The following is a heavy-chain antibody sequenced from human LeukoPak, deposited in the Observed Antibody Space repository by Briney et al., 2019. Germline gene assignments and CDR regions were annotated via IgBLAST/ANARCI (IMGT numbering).Heavy chain of an antibody. J-gene: IGHJ4*02. CDR2: ISYDGSNK. D-gene: IGHD3-10*01. CDR1: GFTVSSNY. Sequence: GGSLRLSCAASGFTVSSNYMSWVRQAPGKGLEWVAVISYDGSNKYYADSVKGRFTISRDNSKNSVYLQLNSLRPEDTAMYYCVSMVRGIGYWGQGTLVTVSS. V-gene: IGHV3-30*03. CDR3: VSMVRGIGY.